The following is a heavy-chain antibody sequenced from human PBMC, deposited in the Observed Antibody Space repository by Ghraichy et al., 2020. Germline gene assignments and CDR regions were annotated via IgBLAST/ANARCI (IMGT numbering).Heavy chain of an antibody. CDR1: GYTFTSYA. D-gene: IGHD3-10*01. CDR2: ITAGNGNT. CDR3: ARDYGHYYFDY. V-gene: IGHV1-3*01. Sequence: SVKVSCKASGYTFTSYAMHWVRQAPGQRLEWMGWITAGNGNTRYSEKFQGRVTITSDTSASTAYMELSSLTSEDTAVYFCARDYGHYYFDYWGQGTRLTVSS. J-gene: IGHJ4*02.